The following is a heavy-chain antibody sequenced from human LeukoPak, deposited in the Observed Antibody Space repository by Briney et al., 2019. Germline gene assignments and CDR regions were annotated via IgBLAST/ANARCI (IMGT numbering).Heavy chain of an antibody. CDR1: GYTFTGYY. CDR3: ALAMVRGVIIY. CDR2: INPNSGGT. D-gene: IGHD3-10*01. J-gene: IGHJ4*02. V-gene: IGHV1-2*02. Sequence: ASVKVSCKASGYTFTGYYMHWVRQAPGQGLEWMGWINPNSGGTNYAQKFQGRVTMTTDTSTSTAYMELRSLRSDDTAVYYCALAMVRGVIIYWGQGTLVTVSS.